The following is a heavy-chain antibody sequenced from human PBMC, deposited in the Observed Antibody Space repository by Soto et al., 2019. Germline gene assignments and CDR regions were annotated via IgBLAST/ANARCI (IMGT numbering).Heavy chain of an antibody. D-gene: IGHD5-12*01. Sequence: PGGSLRLSCAASGFNFSNAWMSWVRQAPGKGLEWVGRIKSNADAGTTDYAPPVRGRFIISRDDSRERMYLQLNDLRFEDSALYYCTTIPAYSGYNDNDYWGQGTLVTVSS. CDR2: IKSNADAGTT. J-gene: IGHJ4*02. CDR3: TTIPAYSGYNDNDY. V-gene: IGHV3-15*05. CDR1: GFNFSNAW.